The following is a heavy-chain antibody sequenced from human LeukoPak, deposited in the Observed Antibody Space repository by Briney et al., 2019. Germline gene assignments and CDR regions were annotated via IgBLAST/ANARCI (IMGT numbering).Heavy chain of an antibody. Sequence: GGPLRLSCAASGFTFSSYWMSWVRQAPGKGLEWVANIKQDGSEKYYVDSVKGRFTISRDNAKNSLYLQMNSLRAEDTAVYYCARGSSSPHYYYYYMDVWGKGTTVTVSS. CDR1: GFTFSSYW. CDR3: ARGSSSPHYYYYYMDV. D-gene: IGHD6-13*01. V-gene: IGHV3-7*01. J-gene: IGHJ6*03. CDR2: IKQDGSEK.